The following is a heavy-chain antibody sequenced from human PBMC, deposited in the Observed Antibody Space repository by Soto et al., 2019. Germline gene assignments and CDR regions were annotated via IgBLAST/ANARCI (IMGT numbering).Heavy chain of an antibody. Sequence: SVKVSCKASGGTFSSYAISWVRQAPGQGLEWMGGIIPIFGTANYAQKFQGRATITADESTSTAYMELSSLRSEDTAVYYCARVGSFSGSYRPRGMDVWGQGTTVTVSS. CDR3: ARVGSFSGSYRPRGMDV. V-gene: IGHV1-69*13. CDR1: GGTFSSYA. J-gene: IGHJ6*02. CDR2: IIPIFGTA. D-gene: IGHD1-26*01.